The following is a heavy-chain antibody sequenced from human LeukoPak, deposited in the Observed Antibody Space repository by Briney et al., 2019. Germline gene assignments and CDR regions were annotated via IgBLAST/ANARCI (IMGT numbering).Heavy chain of an antibody. CDR3: AKDQGFYYYYGMDV. CDR2: ISGSGGST. CDR1: GFTFSSYA. V-gene: IGHV3-23*01. Sequence: GGSLRLSCAASGFTFSSYAMSWVRQAPGKGLEWVSAISGSGGSTYYADSVKGRFTISRDNSKNTLYLQMNSPRAEDTAVYYCAKDQGFYYYYGMDVWGQGTTVTVSS. J-gene: IGHJ6*02.